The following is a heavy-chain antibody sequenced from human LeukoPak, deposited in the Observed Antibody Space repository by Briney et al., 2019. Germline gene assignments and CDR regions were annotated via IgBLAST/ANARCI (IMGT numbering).Heavy chain of an antibody. CDR3: AKDSTRLAAAGSFDY. Sequence: HPGGSLRLSCAASGFTFSSYGMHWVRQAPGKGLEWVAVISYDGSNKYYADSVKGRFTISRDNSKNTLYLQMNSLRAEDTAVYYCAKDSTRLAAAGSFDYWGQGTLVTVSS. V-gene: IGHV3-30*19. J-gene: IGHJ4*02. CDR2: ISYDGSNK. CDR1: GFTFSSYG. D-gene: IGHD6-13*01.